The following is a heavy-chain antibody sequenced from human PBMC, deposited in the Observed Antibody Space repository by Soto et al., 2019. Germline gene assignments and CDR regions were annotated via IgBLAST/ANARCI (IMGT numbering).Heavy chain of an antibody. D-gene: IGHD3-22*01. CDR2: IYYSGST. CDR1: GGSISSGSYY. Sequence: SETLSLTCTVSGGSISSGSYYWGWIRQPAGKGLEWIGSIYYSGSTYYNPSLKSRGTISGDTSSNRFSLKLSYVTAAETAVYYRADPYYYDSSGYYYSKCCAFDIWGQGTMVT. J-gene: IGHJ3*02. CDR3: ADPYYYDSSGYYYSKCCAFDI. V-gene: IGHV4-39*01.